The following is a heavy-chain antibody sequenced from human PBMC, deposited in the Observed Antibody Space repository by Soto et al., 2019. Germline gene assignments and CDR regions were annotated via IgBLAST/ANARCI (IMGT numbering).Heavy chain of an antibody. V-gene: IGHV1-18*01. Sequence: QVQLVQSGGEVKKPGASVKVSCKASGYIFNSFGISWVRQAPGQGLEWMGWISAYTGNTKYEQNFQGRVTMTTDTSTSKAYRELRSLRSDDTAVYYCARRWTTGEIDYWGQGTLVTVSS. J-gene: IGHJ4*02. CDR2: ISAYTGNT. CDR3: ARRWTTGEIDY. CDR1: GYIFNSFG. D-gene: IGHD4-17*01.